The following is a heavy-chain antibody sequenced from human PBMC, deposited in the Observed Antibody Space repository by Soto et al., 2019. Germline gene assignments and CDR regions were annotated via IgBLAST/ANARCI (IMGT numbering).Heavy chain of an antibody. Sequence: QVQLQESGPGLVKPSQTLSLTCTVSGGSISSGDYYWSWIRQHPGKGLEWIGYIYYSGSTHYNPSLKSRVTTSVDTSENQFSLKLSSLTAADTAVYYCARGRYSSSSNWFDPWGQGTLVTVSS. CDR3: ARGRYSSSSNWFDP. CDR2: IYYSGST. CDR1: GGSISSGDYY. J-gene: IGHJ5*02. D-gene: IGHD6-6*01. V-gene: IGHV4-31*03.